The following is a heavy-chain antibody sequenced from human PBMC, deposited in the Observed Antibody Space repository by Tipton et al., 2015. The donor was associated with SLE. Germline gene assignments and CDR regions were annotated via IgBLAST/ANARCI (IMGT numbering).Heavy chain of an antibody. CDR1: GFTFSSYG. Sequence: SLRPSCAASGFTFSSYGMHWVRQAPGKGLEWVAFIRYDGSNKYYADSVKGRFTISRDNSKNTLYLQMNSLRAEDTAVYYCAKDMGGAVAGTPGYWGQGTLVTVSS. CDR2: IRYDGSNK. CDR3: AKDMGGAVAGTPGY. V-gene: IGHV3-30*02. D-gene: IGHD6-19*01. J-gene: IGHJ4*02.